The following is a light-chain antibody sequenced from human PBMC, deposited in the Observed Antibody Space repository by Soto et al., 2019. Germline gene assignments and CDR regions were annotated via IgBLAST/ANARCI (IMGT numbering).Light chain of an antibody. V-gene: IGKV1-5*01. Sequence: DIQMTQSPSTLSASVGDRVTTTCRASQSISSWLAWYQQKPWKAPNLLIYDASSLESGVPSRFSGSGSGTEFSLAISSLQPDGFATYYCQQYNSSSRTFGGGTKVEIK. CDR3: QQYNSSSRT. J-gene: IGKJ4*01. CDR2: DAS. CDR1: QSISSW.